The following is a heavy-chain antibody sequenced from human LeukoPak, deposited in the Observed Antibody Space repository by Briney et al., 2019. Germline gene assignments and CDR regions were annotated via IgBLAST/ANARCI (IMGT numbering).Heavy chain of an antibody. Sequence: GGSLRLSCVASGFTFSDSWMHWVRQVPGKGLVWVSRIYSDGTGTTYADSVKGRFTISRDNAKNTLYLQMNTLRAEDTAVYYCSTHRAYALDYWGQGVLVTVSS. CDR1: GFTFSDSW. J-gene: IGHJ4*02. CDR3: STHRAYALDY. CDR2: IYSDGTGT. D-gene: IGHD2-2*01. V-gene: IGHV3-74*01.